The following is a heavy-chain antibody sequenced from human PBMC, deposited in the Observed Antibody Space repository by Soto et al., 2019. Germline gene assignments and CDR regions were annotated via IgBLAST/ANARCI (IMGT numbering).Heavy chain of an antibody. J-gene: IGHJ6*02. D-gene: IGHD1-1*01. V-gene: IGHV4-4*02. CDR2: ICHCGRT. Sequence: PSETLSLTCAVSGGSISSSNWWSWVRQPPGKGLEWIGEICHCGRTNYNPSLKSRVTISVDKSKNQLSLKLNSVTAADTAVYYCARVKSWTTGGMDVWGQGTTVT. CDR3: ARVKSWTTGGMDV. CDR1: GGSISSSNW.